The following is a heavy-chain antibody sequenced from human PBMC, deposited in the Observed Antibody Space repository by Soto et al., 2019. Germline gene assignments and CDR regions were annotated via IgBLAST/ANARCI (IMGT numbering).Heavy chain of an antibody. V-gene: IGHV1-18*04. D-gene: IGHD3-10*01. CDR3: ARDQPNYGSGSYYKTAYNWFDP. Sequence: EASVKVSCKASGYTFTSYCISWVLQAPGQGLEWMGWISAYNGNTNYAQKLQGRVTMTTDTSTSTAYMELRSLRSDDTAVYYCARDQPNYGSGSYYKTAYNWFDPWGQGTLVTVSS. CDR2: ISAYNGNT. CDR1: GYTFTSYC. J-gene: IGHJ5*02.